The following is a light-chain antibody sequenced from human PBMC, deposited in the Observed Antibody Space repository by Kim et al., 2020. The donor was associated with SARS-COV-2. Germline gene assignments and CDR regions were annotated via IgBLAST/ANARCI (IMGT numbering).Light chain of an antibody. CDR2: DVS. CDR3: SSYTSSSTV. CDR1: SSDVGGYNY. Sequence: QSALTQPASVSGSPGQSITISCTGTSSDVGGYNYVSWYQQHPGKAPKLMIYDVSKRPSGVSNRFSGSKSGNPASLTISGLQAEDEADYSCSSYTSSSTVFGTGTKVTVL. V-gene: IGLV2-14*01. J-gene: IGLJ1*01.